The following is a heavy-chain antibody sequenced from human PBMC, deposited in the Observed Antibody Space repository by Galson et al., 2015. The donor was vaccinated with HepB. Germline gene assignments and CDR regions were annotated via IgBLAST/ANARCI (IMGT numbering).Heavy chain of an antibody. CDR1: GFTFSSYS. Sequence: LRLSCAASGFTFSSYSMNWVRQAPGKGLEWVSSISSSSSYIYYADSVKGRFTISRDNVKNSLYLQMNSLRAEDTAVYYCARDGSNFVRLPLDYWGQGTLVTVSS. J-gene: IGHJ4*02. CDR3: ARDGSNFVRLPLDY. D-gene: IGHD3-9*01. V-gene: IGHV3-21*01. CDR2: ISSSSSYI.